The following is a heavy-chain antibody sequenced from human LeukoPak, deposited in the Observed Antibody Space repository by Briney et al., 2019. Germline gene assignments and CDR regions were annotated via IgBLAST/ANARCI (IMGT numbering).Heavy chain of an antibody. D-gene: IGHD6-13*01. CDR1: GFAFTNDW. Sequence: GGSLRLSCTTSGFAFTNDWMTWVRQAQGKGLEWVANINKDGSKIHYVGSVKGRFTISRDNTKISLFLQMNGLRAEDTATYYCARDTSPSSGSTYFDALDMWGQGTMVTVSS. CDR3: ARDTSPSSGSTYFDALDM. J-gene: IGHJ3*02. V-gene: IGHV3-7*01. CDR2: INKDGSKI.